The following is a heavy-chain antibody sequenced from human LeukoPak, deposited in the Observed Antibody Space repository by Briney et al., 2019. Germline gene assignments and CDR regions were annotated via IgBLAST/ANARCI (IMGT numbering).Heavy chain of an antibody. CDR2: INHSGNT. CDR1: GGSFNAYY. D-gene: IGHD3-16*02. J-gene: IGHJ6*03. V-gene: IGHV4-34*01. Sequence: PSETLSLTCAVYGGSFNAYYWTWIRQTPGKGLEWIGEINHSGNTNYNPSLESRVTISADTSKNQCALNLGSVTAADTAIYYCARGLRFIQGPGYYYMDVWGKGTTVTVSS. CDR3: ARGLRFIQGPGYYYMDV.